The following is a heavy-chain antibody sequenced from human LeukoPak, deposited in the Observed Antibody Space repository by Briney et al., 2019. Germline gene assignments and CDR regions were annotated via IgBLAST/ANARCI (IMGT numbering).Heavy chain of an antibody. J-gene: IGHJ4*02. CDR1: GYTFTSYG. CDR2: ISAYNGNT. D-gene: IGHD3-22*01. CDR3: ARVGGPSYYDSSGYSGY. V-gene: IGHV1-18*01. Sequence: ASVKVSCKASGYTFTSYGISWVRQAPGQGLEWMGWISAYNGNTNYAQKLQGRVTMTTDTSTSTAYMELRSLRSDDTAVYYCARVGGPSYYDSSGYSGYWGQGTLVTVSS.